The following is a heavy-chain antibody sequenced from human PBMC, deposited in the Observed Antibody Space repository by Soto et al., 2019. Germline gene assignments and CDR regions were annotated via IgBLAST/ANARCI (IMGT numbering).Heavy chain of an antibody. CDR1: GFTFSRYD. V-gene: IGHV3-13*01. J-gene: IGHJ3*02. D-gene: IGHD2-15*01. Sequence: GGSLRLSCAASGFTFSRYDMHWVLQATGKGLEWVSAIGTAGDTYYPGSVKGRFTISRENAKNSLYLQMNSLRAEDTAVYCCARGRGYCSGGSCYPFTFDIWGQGTMVTVSS. CDR3: ARGRGYCSGGSCYPFTFDI. CDR2: IGTAGDT.